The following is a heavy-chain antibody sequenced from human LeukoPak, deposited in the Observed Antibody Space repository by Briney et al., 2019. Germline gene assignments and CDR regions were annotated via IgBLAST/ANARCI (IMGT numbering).Heavy chain of an antibody. CDR2: IYPGDSDT. CDR1: GSIFTSYW. CDR3: ARRLWAYCGGDCYSFDY. Sequence: GAALQISWKGSGSIFTSYWIGWVRQLPGKGLEWMGIIYPGDSDTRYSPSFQGQVTISADKSISTAYLQWSSLKASDTAMYYCARRLWAYCGGDCYSFDYWGQGTLVTVSS. V-gene: IGHV5-51*01. D-gene: IGHD2-21*02. J-gene: IGHJ4*02.